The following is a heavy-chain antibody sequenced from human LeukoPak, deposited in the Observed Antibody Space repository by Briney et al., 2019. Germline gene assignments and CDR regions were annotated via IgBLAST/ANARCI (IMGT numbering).Heavy chain of an antibody. Sequence: GGSLRLSCAASGFIFSSYAMNWVRQAPGKGLEWVSSISGSGSYIHYADSMKGRFTISRDNAKKSVYLHMSRLRAEDTAAYYCARGLGSGDYVASAFDFWGRGTTVSVS. CDR3: ARGLGSGDYVASAFDF. CDR1: GFIFSSYA. CDR2: ISGSGSYI. J-gene: IGHJ3*01. V-gene: IGHV3-21*01. D-gene: IGHD4-17*01.